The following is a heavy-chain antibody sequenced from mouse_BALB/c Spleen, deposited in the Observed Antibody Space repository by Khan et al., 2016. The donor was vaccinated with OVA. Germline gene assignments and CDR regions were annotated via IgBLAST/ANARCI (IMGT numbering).Heavy chain of an antibody. CDR3: TRENYDGRSCDAMDY. Sequence: DLVKPGASVSLSCTASGYTFTSDWINWIKQRPGKGLEWIGRISPGSSNSYYNDMFKGKATLTVDTASSSADTLLSSLTSEDAAVYFWTRENYDGRSCDAMDYWGQGTSVTVSS. CDR2: ISPGSSNS. V-gene: IGHV1S41*01. J-gene: IGHJ4*01. CDR1: GYTFTSDW. D-gene: IGHD1-1*01.